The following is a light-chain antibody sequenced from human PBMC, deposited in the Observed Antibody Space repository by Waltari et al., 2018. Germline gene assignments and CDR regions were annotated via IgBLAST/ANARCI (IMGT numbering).Light chain of an antibody. J-gene: IGKJ4*01. Sequence: DIQMTQSPPSLSASLGDRVTITCRAGQPISTYLNWYQQKLGQAPKLLIYAASSLQSGVPSRFSGSGSGTDFTLTISSLQPEDFATYYCQQSYSIPLTFGGGTKVEIK. V-gene: IGKV1-39*01. CDR1: QPISTY. CDR2: AAS. CDR3: QQSYSIPLT.